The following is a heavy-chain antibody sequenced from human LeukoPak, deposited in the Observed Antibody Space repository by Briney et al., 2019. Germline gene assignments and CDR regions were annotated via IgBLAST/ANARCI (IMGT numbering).Heavy chain of an antibody. V-gene: IGHV3-21*01. CDR1: GFTFSSYS. CDR3: ARERYWYFDL. CDR2: ISSSSNYI. J-gene: IGHJ2*01. Sequence: GGSLRLSCAASGFTFSSYSMNWVRQAPGKGLGWVSSISSSSNYIYYADSVKGRFTISRDNAKNSLYLQMNSLRADDTAVYYCARERYWYFDLWGRGTLVTVSS.